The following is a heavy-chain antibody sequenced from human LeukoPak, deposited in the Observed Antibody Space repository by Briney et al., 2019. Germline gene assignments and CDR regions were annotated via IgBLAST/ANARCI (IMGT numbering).Heavy chain of an antibody. CDR1: DGSITMSNW. J-gene: IGHJ4*02. Sequence: PSETLSLTCAVSDGSITMSNWWSWVRQPPGKGLQWIGEIYHSGSTNYNPSLKSRVTISLDKSKNQFSLKLSSVTAADTAVYYCARYRGGSGYHFDYWGQGTLVTVSS. CDR2: IYHSGST. V-gene: IGHV4-4*02. D-gene: IGHD5-12*01. CDR3: ARYRGGSGYHFDY.